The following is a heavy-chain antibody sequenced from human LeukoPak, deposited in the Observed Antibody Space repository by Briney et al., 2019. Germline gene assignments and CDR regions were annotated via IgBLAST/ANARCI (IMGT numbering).Heavy chain of an antibody. CDR2: ISGSGGST. D-gene: IGHD4-11*01. V-gene: IGHV3-23*01. CDR1: GFTFSSYA. Sequence: GGSLRLSCAASGFTFSSYAMSWVRQAPGKGLEWVSAISGSGGSTYYADSVKGRFTISRDNSKNTLYLQMNSLRAEDTAVYYCARAQGYSNYIDYWGQGTPVTVSS. J-gene: IGHJ4*02. CDR3: ARAQGYSNYIDY.